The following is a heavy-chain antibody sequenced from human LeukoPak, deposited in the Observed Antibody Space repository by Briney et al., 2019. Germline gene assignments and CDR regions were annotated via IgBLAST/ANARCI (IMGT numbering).Heavy chain of an antibody. J-gene: IGHJ4*02. CDR3: AKTVEMATIS. Sequence: GGSLRLSCAASGFTFSSYAMSGVRQAPGKGLEGVSAISGSGGSTYYADSVKGRFTISRDNSKNTLYLQMNSLRAEDTAVYYCAKTVEMATISWGQGTLVTVSS. CDR1: GFTFSSYA. D-gene: IGHD5-24*01. V-gene: IGHV3-23*01. CDR2: ISGSGGST.